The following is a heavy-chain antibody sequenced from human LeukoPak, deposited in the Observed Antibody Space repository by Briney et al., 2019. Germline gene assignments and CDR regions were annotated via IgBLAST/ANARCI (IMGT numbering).Heavy chain of an antibody. D-gene: IGHD5-24*01. CDR1: GGSISSYY. Sequence: PSETLSLTCTVSGGSISSYYWSWIRQPPGKGLEWIGYIYYSGSTNYNPSLKSRVTISVDTSKNQFSLKLSSVTAADTAVYYCARKMRDNPFDYWGQGTLVTVSS. V-gene: IGHV4-59*01. J-gene: IGHJ4*02. CDR2: IYYSGST. CDR3: ARKMRDNPFDY.